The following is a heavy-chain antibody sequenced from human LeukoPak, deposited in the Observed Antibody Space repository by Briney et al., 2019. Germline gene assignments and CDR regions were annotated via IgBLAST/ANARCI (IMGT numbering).Heavy chain of an antibody. Sequence: GGSLRLSCAASGFTVSSNYMSWVRQAPGKGLEWVSGISWNSGSIGYADSVKGRFTISRDNAKNSLYLQMNSLRAEDTALYYCAKVGGAGTEYYYGMDVWGQGTTVTVSS. J-gene: IGHJ6*02. CDR2: ISWNSGSI. D-gene: IGHD6-19*01. CDR3: AKVGGAGTEYYYGMDV. V-gene: IGHV3-9*01. CDR1: GFTVSSNY.